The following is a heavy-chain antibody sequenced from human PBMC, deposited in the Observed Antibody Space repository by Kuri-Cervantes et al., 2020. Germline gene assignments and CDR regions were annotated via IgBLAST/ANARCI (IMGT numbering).Heavy chain of an antibody. D-gene: IGHD6-25*01. Sequence: GESLKISCTASGFTFSSYEMNWVRQAPGKGLEWVANIKQDGSEKYYVDSVKGRFTISRDNAKNSLYLQMNSLRAEDTAVYYCARGGKYSSGPYYFDYWGQGTLVTVSS. CDR1: GFTFSSYE. J-gene: IGHJ4*02. CDR2: IKQDGSEK. V-gene: IGHV3-7*01. CDR3: ARGGKYSSGPYYFDY.